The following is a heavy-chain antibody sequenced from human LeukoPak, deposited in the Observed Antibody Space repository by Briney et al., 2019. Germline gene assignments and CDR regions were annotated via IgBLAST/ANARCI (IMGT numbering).Heavy chain of an antibody. J-gene: IGHJ4*02. Sequence: KSSETLSLTCTVSGGSITNYYWSWIRQPPGKGLEWIGYIYYSGSTNYNPSLKSRVTRFVDTSKNQVSLRLSSVTAADTAVYYCAIHPSYWGQGTLVTVSS. CDR1: GGSITNYY. CDR3: AIHPSY. CDR2: IYYSGST. V-gene: IGHV4-59*08.